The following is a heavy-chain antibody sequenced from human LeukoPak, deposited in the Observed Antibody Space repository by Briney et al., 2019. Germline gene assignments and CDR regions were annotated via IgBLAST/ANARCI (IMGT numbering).Heavy chain of an antibody. CDR3: ARGRYDFWSGVSPFDY. D-gene: IGHD3-3*01. V-gene: IGHV1-2*04. Sequence: ASVKVSCKASGYTFTGYYTHWVRQAPGQGLEWMGWINPNSGGTNYAQKFQGWVTMTRDTSISTAYMELSRLRSDDTAVYYCARGRYDFWSGVSPFDYWGQGTLVTVSS. CDR1: GYTFTGYY. CDR2: INPNSGGT. J-gene: IGHJ4*02.